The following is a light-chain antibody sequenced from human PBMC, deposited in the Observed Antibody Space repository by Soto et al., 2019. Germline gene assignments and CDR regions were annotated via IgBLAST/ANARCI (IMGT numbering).Light chain of an antibody. CDR1: QSVGSY. CDR3: QQSSNSVVT. V-gene: IGKV3-11*01. CDR2: DSS. Sequence: EIVLTQFPATLSLSPGDGATLSCRASQSVGSYLAWYQQRRGQAPRLLIYDSSNRATGIPARFSGSGSGTDFTLTISSLEPEDVAVYYCQQSSNSVVTFGGGTQVEIK. J-gene: IGKJ4*01.